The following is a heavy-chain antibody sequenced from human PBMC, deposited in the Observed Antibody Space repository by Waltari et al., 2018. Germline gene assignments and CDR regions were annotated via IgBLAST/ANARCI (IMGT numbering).Heavy chain of an antibody. CDR1: GGSISSSNW. D-gene: IGHD3-22*01. V-gene: IGHV4-4*02. J-gene: IGHJ4*02. CDR3: AREVGYYYDTRGYYYDY. Sequence: QVQLQESGPGLVKPSGTLSLTCTVSGGSISSSNWWSWVRQPPGKGLEWIGEIYDSGITNYNPSLKSRVIMVVDKSKNQFSLKLTSVTAADTAVYYCAREVGYYYDTRGYYYDYWGQGTLVTVSS. CDR2: IYDSGIT.